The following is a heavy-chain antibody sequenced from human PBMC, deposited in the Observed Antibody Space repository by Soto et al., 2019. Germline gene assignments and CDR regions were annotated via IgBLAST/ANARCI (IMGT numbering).Heavy chain of an antibody. V-gene: IGHV3-66*01. Sequence: DVQLVESGGGLVQPGGSLRLSCAPSEFTVRYTYMTWVRQSPGKRLEWVSRIYDGGNTYYADSVKGRFTISRDKSKNTFFLQMNSLRAEDTAVYYCASSRGTFNDYWGQGTLVSVSS. CDR3: ASSRGTFNDY. CDR1: EFTVRYTY. J-gene: IGHJ4*02. D-gene: IGHD3-10*01. CDR2: IYDGGNT.